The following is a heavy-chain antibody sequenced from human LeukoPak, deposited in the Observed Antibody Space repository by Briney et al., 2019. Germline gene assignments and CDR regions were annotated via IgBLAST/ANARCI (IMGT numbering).Heavy chain of an antibody. CDR2: ISSSSSYI. CDR1: GFTFSSYS. J-gene: IGHJ4*02. V-gene: IGHV3-21*01. D-gene: IGHD3-22*01. Sequence: GGSLRLSCAASGFTFSSYSMNWVRQAPGKGLEWVSSISSSSSYIYYADSVNGRFTISRDNAKNSLYLQMNSLRAEDTAVYYCAREGLFYYDSSGYPDYWGQGTLVTVSS. CDR3: AREGLFYYDSSGYPDY.